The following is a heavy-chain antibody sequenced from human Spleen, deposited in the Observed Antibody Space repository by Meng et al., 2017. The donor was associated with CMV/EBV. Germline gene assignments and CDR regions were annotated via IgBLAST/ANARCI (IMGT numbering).Heavy chain of an antibody. CDR2: ISGSGDNT. J-gene: IGHJ6*02. V-gene: IGHV3-23*01. D-gene: IGHD3-3*01. CDR3: AKSYDFWKDYYKYYYYGMDV. CDR1: GFTFDSYA. Sequence: GESLKISCAAAGFTFDSYALSWVRQAPGKGLQWVSSISGSGDNTYYADGAEGRFTISRDNSKNTVYLQMNSLRAEDTAVYYSAKSYDFWKDYYKYYYYGMDVWGQGTTVTVSS.